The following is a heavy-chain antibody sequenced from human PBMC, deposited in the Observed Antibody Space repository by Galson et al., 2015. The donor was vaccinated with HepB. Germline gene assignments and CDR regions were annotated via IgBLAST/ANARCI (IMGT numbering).Heavy chain of an antibody. CDR1: GYTFSSYS. J-gene: IGHJ5*02. V-gene: IGHV1-18*01. D-gene: IGHD2-15*01. CDR3: ARGALVVVVDATQNNWFDP. CDR2: ISAYHRNP. Sequence: SVKVSCKASGYTFSSYSITWVRQAPGQGLEWMGWISAYHRNPDYARQLQGRVTMTTDTSTSTAYMELKSLRSDDTAVYYCARGALVVVVDATQNNWFDPWGQGTLVTVSS.